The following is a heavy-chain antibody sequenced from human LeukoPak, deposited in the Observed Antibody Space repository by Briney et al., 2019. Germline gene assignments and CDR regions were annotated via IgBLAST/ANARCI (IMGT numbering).Heavy chain of an antibody. CDR3: ARGSSMATIGSPGVSFDY. D-gene: IGHD5-24*01. Sequence: ASVKVSCKASGYTFTSYDINWVRQAPGQGLEWMGCMNPNSGNTDYAQKFQGRVTISRNTSISTPYMEMSTHRSEDTAVYYCARGSSMATIGSPGVSFDYWGQGTLVTVSS. J-gene: IGHJ4*02. V-gene: IGHV1-8*03. CDR2: MNPNSGNT. CDR1: GYTFTSYD.